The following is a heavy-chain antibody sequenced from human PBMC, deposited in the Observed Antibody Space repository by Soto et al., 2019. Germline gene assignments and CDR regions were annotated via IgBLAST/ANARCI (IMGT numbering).Heavy chain of an antibody. D-gene: IGHD4-17*01. Sequence: GGSLRLSCAGSGFSFGGYERHWIRQAPGKGLEWVTFTSYDGSINYYADSVKGRFTVSRDNSKNLLYLQMNSLRTEDTAVYYCVRRSTVSYYAVDVWGQGTTVTVSS. CDR3: VRRSTVSYYAVDV. CDR1: GFSFGGYE. J-gene: IGHJ6*02. V-gene: IGHV3-30*04. CDR2: TSYDGSIN.